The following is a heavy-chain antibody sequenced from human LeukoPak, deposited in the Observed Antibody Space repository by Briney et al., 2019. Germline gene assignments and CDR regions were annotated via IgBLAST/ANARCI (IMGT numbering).Heavy chain of an antibody. J-gene: IGHJ4*02. CDR1: GFTFSSYG. D-gene: IGHD3-3*01. V-gene: IGHV3-30*18. CDR2: ISYDGSNK. Sequence: GRSLRLSCAASGFTFSSYGMHWVRQAPGKGLEWVAVISYDGSNKYYADSVKGRFTISRDNSKNTLYLQMNSLRAEDTAVYYCAKDPRVYQSRILLSPLQIRALRAVDYWGQGTLVTVSS. CDR3: AKDPRVYQSRILLSPLQIRALRAVDY.